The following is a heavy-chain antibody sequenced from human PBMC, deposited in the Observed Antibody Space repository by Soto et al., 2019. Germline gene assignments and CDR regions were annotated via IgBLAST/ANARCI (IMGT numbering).Heavy chain of an antibody. CDR2: IYYSGNT. D-gene: IGHD2-15*01. CDR1: GGSVSSGSYY. CDR3: ARHVGGYYYYMDV. Sequence: QLQLQESGPGLVKPSETLSLTCTVSGGSVSSGSYYWGWIRQPPGQGLEWIGSIYYSGNTYYNPSLKSRVTISIDTSKNQFSLKLSSVTAADTAMYYCARHVGGYYYYMDVWGKGTTVTVSS. V-gene: IGHV4-39*01. J-gene: IGHJ6*03.